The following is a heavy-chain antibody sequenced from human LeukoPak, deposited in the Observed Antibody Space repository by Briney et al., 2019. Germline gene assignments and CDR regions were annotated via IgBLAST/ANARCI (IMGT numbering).Heavy chain of an antibody. CDR2: IIPIFGTA. Sequence: GASVKVSCKASGGTFSSYAISWVRQAPGQGLEWMGGIIPIFGTANYAQKFQGRVTITADESTSTAYMELSSLRSEDTAVYYCARMAPPGGYSSFDDYWGQGTLVTVSS. CDR1: GGTFSSYA. D-gene: IGHD5-12*01. CDR3: ARMAPPGGYSSFDDY. V-gene: IGHV1-69*13. J-gene: IGHJ4*02.